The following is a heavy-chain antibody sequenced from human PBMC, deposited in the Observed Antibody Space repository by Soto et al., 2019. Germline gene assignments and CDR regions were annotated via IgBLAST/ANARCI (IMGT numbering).Heavy chain of an antibody. V-gene: IGHV3-30*18. Sequence: GGSLRLSCAASGFTFSSYGIHWVRQAPGKGLEWVAVISYDGSNKYYADSVKGRFTISRDNSKNTLYLQMNSLRAEDTAVYYCAKGGAVAVAVRGMDVWGQGTTVTVSS. J-gene: IGHJ6*02. CDR2: ISYDGSNK. CDR1: GFTFSSYG. D-gene: IGHD6-19*01. CDR3: AKGGAVAVAVRGMDV.